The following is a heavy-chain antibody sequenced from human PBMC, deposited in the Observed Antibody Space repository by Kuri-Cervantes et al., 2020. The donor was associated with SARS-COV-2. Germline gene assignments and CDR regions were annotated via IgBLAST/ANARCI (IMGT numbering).Heavy chain of an antibody. V-gene: IGHV3-23*01. Sequence: GESLKISCAASGFTFSSYAMSWVRQAPGKGLEWVSAISGSGGSTYYADSVKGRFTISRDNSKNTLYLQMNSLRAEDTAVYYCAKDLSGSFAFDYWGQGILVTVSS. CDR2: ISGSGGST. D-gene: IGHD1-26*01. J-gene: IGHJ4*02. CDR3: AKDLSGSFAFDY. CDR1: GFTFSSYA.